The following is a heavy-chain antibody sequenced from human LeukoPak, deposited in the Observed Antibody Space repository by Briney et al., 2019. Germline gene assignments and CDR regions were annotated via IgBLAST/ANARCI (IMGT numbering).Heavy chain of an antibody. V-gene: IGHV1-69*13. D-gene: IGHD4-23*01. CDR3: ARGGSLRWPFDY. Sequence: SVKVSCKASGGTFSSYAISWVRQAPGQGLEWMGGIIPIFGTANYAQKFQGRVTITADESTSTAYMELSSLRSEDTAAYYCARGGSLRWPFDYWGQGTLVTVSS. CDR1: GGTFSSYA. CDR2: IIPIFGTA. J-gene: IGHJ4*02.